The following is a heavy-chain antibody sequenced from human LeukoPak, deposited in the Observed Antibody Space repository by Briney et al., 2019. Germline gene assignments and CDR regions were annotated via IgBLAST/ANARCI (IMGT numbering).Heavy chain of an antibody. J-gene: IGHJ5*02. CDR1: GFTFDDYG. CDR3: SRAVGGSSLGS. D-gene: IGHD6-13*01. CDR2: INWNGGST. V-gene: IGHV3-20*04. Sequence: GGSLRLSCAASGFTFDDYGMSWVRQAPGKGLEWVSGINWNGGSTGYADSMKGRFTISRDNAKNSLYLQMNSLRAEDTALYYCSRAVGGSSLGSWGQGTLVTVSS.